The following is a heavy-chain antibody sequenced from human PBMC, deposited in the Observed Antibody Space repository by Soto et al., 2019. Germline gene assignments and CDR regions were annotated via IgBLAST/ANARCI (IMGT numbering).Heavy chain of an antibody. CDR3: ARDGYSTSSDWPWFDP. CDR1: GFTFSRYT. Sequence: APLVESGGGLVQPGGSLRLSCAASGFTFSRYTMHWVRQAPGRGLEWVSSISDSSTIISYADSVKGRFTISRDNAKNSLYLQMDSLRDEDTAVYYCARDGYSTSSDWPWFDPWGQGTLVTVSS. CDR2: ISDSSTII. D-gene: IGHD6-6*01. J-gene: IGHJ5*02. V-gene: IGHV3-48*02.